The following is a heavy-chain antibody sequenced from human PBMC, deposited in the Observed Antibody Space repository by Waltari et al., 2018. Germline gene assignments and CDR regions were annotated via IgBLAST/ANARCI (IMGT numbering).Heavy chain of an antibody. CDR1: GFTFSDRG. J-gene: IGHJ3*01. CDR3: ATTIISPGAFDV. CDR2: ISYEGSDK. D-gene: IGHD1-1*01. Sequence: QVQLVESGGGVVQSGGSLRLSCAASGFTFSDRGMHWVRQAPGKGLGGVAFISYEGSDKVFGVSVKGRFTISRDNAKNTVSLLMNSLKSEDTAVYYCATTIISPGAFDVWGQGTMVSVSS. V-gene: IGHV3-30*03.